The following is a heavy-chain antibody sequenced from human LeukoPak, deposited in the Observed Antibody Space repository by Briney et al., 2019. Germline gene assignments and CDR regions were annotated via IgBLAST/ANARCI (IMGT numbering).Heavy chain of an antibody. D-gene: IGHD2-21*01. CDR2: IYTSGST. J-gene: IGHJ6*02. Sequence: SETLSLTCAVYGGSFSGYYWSWIRQPPGKGLEWIGRIYTSGSTNYNPSLKSRVTMSVDTSKNQFSLKLSSVTAADTAVYYCARDLFIPSGDGMDVWGQGTTVTVSS. CDR1: GGSFSGYY. CDR3: ARDLFIPSGDGMDV. V-gene: IGHV4-4*07.